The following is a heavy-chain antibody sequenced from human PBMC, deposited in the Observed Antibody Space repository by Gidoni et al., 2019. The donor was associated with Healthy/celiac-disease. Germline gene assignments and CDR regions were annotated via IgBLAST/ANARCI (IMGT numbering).Heavy chain of an antibody. D-gene: IGHD3-10*01. CDR2: ISSSSSYT. CDR1: GFTFSDYY. J-gene: IGHJ5*02. V-gene: IGHV3-11*06. CDR3: ARYYGSGNWFDP. Sequence: QVQLVESGGGLVKPGGSLRLSCAASGFTFSDYYMSWIRQAPGKGLEWVSYISSSSSYTNYADSVKGRFTISRDNAKNSLYLQMNSLRAEDTAVYYCARYYGSGNWFDPWGQGTLVTVSS.